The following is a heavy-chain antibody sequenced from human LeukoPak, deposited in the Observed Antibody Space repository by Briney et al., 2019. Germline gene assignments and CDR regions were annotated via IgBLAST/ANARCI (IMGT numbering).Heavy chain of an antibody. CDR3: ASGQDYSFDY. V-gene: IGHV3-48*03. Sequence: PGGSLRLSCAASGFTFSSYDMNWVRQAPGKGLEWVSYISSSGSTIYYAGSVKGRLTISRDNAKNSLYLQMNSLRAEDTAVYYCASGQDYSFDYWGQGTLVTVSS. CDR1: GFTFSSYD. CDR2: ISSSGSTI. J-gene: IGHJ4*02. D-gene: IGHD3-10*01.